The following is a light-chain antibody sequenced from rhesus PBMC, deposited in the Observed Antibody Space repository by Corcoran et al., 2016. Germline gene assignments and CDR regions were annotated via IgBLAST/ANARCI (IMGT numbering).Light chain of an antibody. Sequence: EIVMTQSPATLSLSPGERATLSCRASQSVSSSLAWYPQKPGQAPRHLNYGAYNRPTGIPDRFSGSGSGTDFTLTISSLEPEDVAVYCCLQRSNWWTFGQGTKVDIK. CDR2: GAY. CDR1: QSVSSS. V-gene: IGKV3-24*01. CDR3: LQRSNWWT. J-gene: IGKJ1*01.